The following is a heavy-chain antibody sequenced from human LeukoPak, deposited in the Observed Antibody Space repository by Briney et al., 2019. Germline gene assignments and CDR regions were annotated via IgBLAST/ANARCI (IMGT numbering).Heavy chain of an antibody. V-gene: IGHV4-59*01. CDR1: GGSISSYY. J-gene: IGHJ3*02. Sequence: SETLSLTCTVSGGSISSYYWSWIRQPPVKGLEWIGYIYYSGSTNYNPSLKSRVTISVDTSKNQFSLKLSSVTAADTAVYYCARDMGDPGTLRHYDSAIHDAFDIWGQGTMVTVSS. D-gene: IGHD3-16*01. CDR2: IYYSGST. CDR3: ARDMGDPGTLRHYDSAIHDAFDI.